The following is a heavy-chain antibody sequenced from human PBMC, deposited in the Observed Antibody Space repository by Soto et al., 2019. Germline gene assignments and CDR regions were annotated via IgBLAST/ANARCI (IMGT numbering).Heavy chain of an antibody. CDR1: GGSVSSGSYY. V-gene: IGHV4-61*01. CDR2: IYYSGST. Sequence: SETLSLTCTVSGGSVSSGSYYWSWIRQPPGKGLEWIGYIYYSGSTNYNPSLKSRVTISVDTSKNRFSLRLSSVTAADTAGYYCASDSQGYDFWSGYPDYYYYYGMDVWGQGTTVTVSS. D-gene: IGHD3-3*01. J-gene: IGHJ6*02. CDR3: ASDSQGYDFWSGYPDYYYYYGMDV.